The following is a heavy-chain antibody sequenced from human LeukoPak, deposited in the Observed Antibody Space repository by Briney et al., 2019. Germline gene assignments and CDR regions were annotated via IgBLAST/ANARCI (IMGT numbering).Heavy chain of an antibody. CDR1: GFTFSSYS. J-gene: IGHJ5*02. Sequence: GGSLRLSCAASGFTFSSYSMNWVRQAPGKGLEWVSYISSSSTIYYADSVKGRFTISRDNAKNSLYLQMNRLRAEDTAVYYCARDVRRYDFWSGYPGGEFDPWGQGTLVTVSS. CDR3: ARDVRRYDFWSGYPGGEFDP. D-gene: IGHD3-3*01. V-gene: IGHV3-48*01. CDR2: ISSSSTI.